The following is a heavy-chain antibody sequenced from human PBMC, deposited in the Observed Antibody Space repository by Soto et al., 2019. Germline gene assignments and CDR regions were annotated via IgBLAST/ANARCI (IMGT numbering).Heavy chain of an antibody. J-gene: IGHJ6*02. D-gene: IGHD3-22*01. CDR3: ARGYRMMIPAASGRDYYYHGRDV. CDR1: GGSFSGYY. V-gene: IGHV4-34*01. Sequence: QVQLQQWGAGLLKPSETLSLNCAVYGGSFSGYYWSWIRQPPGKGTEWIGEINHRGSINYNQTLTTRVTIAVYTSKNQFSLKLNSATAADTAVFACARGYRMMIPAASGRDYYYHGRDVGGQGTAVTVSS. CDR2: INHRGSI.